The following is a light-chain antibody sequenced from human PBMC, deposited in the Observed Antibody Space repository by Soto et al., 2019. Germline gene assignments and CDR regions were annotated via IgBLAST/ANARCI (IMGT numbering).Light chain of an antibody. CDR1: QGISSY. J-gene: IGKJ1*01. CDR2: AAS. Sequence: AIRMTQSPSSFSASTGDRVTITCRASQGISSYLAWYQQKPGKAPKLLIYAASTLQTGVPSRLTGSGSGTDITLTISCLQSEDFATYYCPQYYSYPWTFGQGTKVEIK. V-gene: IGKV1-8*01. CDR3: PQYYSYPWT.